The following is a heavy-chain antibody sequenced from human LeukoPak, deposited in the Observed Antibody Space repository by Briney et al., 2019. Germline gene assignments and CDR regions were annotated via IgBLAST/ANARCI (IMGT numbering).Heavy chain of an antibody. D-gene: IGHD3-22*01. CDR3: ARPYDTRGYFPDY. CDR1: GFTFSSYA. V-gene: IGHV3-21*01. J-gene: IGHJ4*02. CDR2: ISRGSDHI. Sequence: GGSLRLSCAASGFTFSSYAMNWVRQAPGKGLEWVSSISRGSDHIFYADSMKGRFTISRDNAKNSLYLQMNSLGAEDTAVHYCARPYDTRGYFPDYWGQGTLVTVSS.